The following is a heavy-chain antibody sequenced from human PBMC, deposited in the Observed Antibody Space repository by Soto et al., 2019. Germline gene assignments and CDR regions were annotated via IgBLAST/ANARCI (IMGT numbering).Heavy chain of an antibody. Sequence: QVQLVESGGGVVQPGRSLRLSCAASGFTFSSYAMHWVRQAPGKGLEWVAVISYDGSNKYYADSVKGRFTISRDNSKNTLYLQMNSLRAEDTAVYYCVREMVPSTVENDAFDIWGQGTMVTVSS. CDR1: GFTFSSYA. D-gene: IGHD4-17*01. CDR3: VREMVPSTVENDAFDI. J-gene: IGHJ3*02. V-gene: IGHV3-30-3*01. CDR2: ISYDGSNK.